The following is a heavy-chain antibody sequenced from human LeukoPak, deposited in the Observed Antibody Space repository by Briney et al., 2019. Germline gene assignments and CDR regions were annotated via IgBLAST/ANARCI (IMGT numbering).Heavy chain of an antibody. V-gene: IGHV3-23*01. J-gene: IGHJ6*03. CDR2: ISASGGST. Sequence: GGSLRLSCGACIFTLSSYAMSWVRQAPGKGLEWVSSISASGGSTNYADSVKGRFTISRDNSKNTVYLQMNSLRAEDTAVYYCAKVMKGSERLTMVRGVIIKTAGLYYMDVWGKGTTVTVSS. D-gene: IGHD3-10*01. CDR3: AKVMKGSERLTMVRGVIIKTAGLYYMDV. CDR1: IFTLSSYA.